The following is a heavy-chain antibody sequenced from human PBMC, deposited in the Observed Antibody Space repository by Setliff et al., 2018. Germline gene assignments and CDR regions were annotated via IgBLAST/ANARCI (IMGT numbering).Heavy chain of an antibody. J-gene: IGHJ4*02. V-gene: IGHV1-2*06. Sequence: ASVKVSCKASGYAFTGYYIHWVRQAPGQGLEWMGRINPNSGGTNYAQKFQGRVTMTRNTSISTAYMELSSLRFEDTAVYYCARGPRHNFWSGYYLVAVNYWGQGTLVTVSS. CDR1: GYAFTGYY. D-gene: IGHD3-3*01. CDR2: INPNSGGT. CDR3: ARGPRHNFWSGYYLVAVNY.